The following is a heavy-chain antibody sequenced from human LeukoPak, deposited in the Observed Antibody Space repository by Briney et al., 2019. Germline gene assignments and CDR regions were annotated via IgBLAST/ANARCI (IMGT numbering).Heavy chain of an antibody. D-gene: IGHD3-9*01. CDR2: ISGSGLTT. V-gene: IGHV3-23*01. J-gene: IGHJ1*01. Sequence: GGSLRLSCAASGFTFSSYGMSWVRQAPGKGLEWVSAISGSGLTTYCADPVKGRFTISRDNSKNALYLQMNSLRAEDTAVYYCAKDWLQYFQHWGQGTLVTVSS. CDR3: AKDWLQYFQH. CDR1: GFTFSSYG.